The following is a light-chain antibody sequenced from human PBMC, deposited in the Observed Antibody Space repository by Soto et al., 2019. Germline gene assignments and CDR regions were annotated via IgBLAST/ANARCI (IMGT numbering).Light chain of an antibody. CDR3: GADHGSGSNFVEVV. V-gene: IGLV9-49*01. J-gene: IGLJ2*01. CDR1: SGYSNYK. CDR2: VGTGGIVG. Sequence: QPVLTQPPSASASLGASVTLTCTLSSGYSNYKVDWYQQRPGKGPRFVMRVGTGGIVGSKGDGIPDRFSVLGSGLNRYLTIKNIQEEDESAYHCGADHGSGSNFVEVVFGGGTKLTVL.